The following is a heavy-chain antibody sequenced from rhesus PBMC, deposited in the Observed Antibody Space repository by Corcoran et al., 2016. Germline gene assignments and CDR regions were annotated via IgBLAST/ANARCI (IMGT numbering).Heavy chain of an antibody. Sequence: EVQLVETGGGLVQPGGSLKLSCAASGFTFSSYGMSWVRQAPGEGLEWVSAINSGGASTYYADSVYGRCTMSRDNSKNTLSLQMNRLRSEDTVVYYCAKNTNLWTGYYCVYWGQGVLVTVSS. CDR1: GFTFSSYG. CDR2: INSGGAST. V-gene: IGHV3S5*01. J-gene: IGHJ4*01. D-gene: IGHD3-3*01. CDR3: AKNTNLWTGYYCVY.